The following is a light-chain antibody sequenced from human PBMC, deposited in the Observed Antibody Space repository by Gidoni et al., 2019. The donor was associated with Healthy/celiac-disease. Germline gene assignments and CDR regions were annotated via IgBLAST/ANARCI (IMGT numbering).Light chain of an antibody. Sequence: IRMTQSPSSFSASTGDRVTITCRASQGISSYLAWYQQKPGKAPKLLIYAASTLQSGVPSRFSGSGSGTDFTLTISCLQSEDFATYYCQQYYSYPRTFGQGTKLEIK. V-gene: IGKV1-8*01. CDR3: QQYYSYPRT. CDR1: QGISSY. J-gene: IGKJ2*01. CDR2: AAS.